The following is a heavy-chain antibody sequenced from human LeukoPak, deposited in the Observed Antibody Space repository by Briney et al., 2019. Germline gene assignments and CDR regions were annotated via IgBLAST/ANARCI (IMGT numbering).Heavy chain of an antibody. CDR1: GYTFTSYG. CDR3: ARAALESITIFGVVKGPGMDV. D-gene: IGHD3-3*01. V-gene: IGHV1-18*01. Sequence: VASVKVSCKASGYTFTSYGISWVRQAPGQGLEWMGWISAYNGNTNYAQKLQGRVTMTTDTSTSTAYMELRSLRPDDTAVYYCARAALESITIFGVVKGPGMDVWGQGTTVTVSS. CDR2: ISAYNGNT. J-gene: IGHJ6*02.